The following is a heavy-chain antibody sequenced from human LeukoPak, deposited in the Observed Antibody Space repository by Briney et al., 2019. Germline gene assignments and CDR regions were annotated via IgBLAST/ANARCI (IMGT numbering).Heavy chain of an antibody. CDR2: ISLSGRT. CDR3: SRESGAFSPFGY. J-gene: IGHJ4*02. CDR1: GGSFSRYY. Sequence: SETLSLTCAVYGGSFSRYYWTWVRQPPGKGLEWIGEISLSGRTNYNPSLQSRVTMSLDESKNQLSLDLASVTAADTAVYYCSRESGAFSPFGYWGQGTLVTVHS. V-gene: IGHV4-34*01. D-gene: IGHD1-26*01.